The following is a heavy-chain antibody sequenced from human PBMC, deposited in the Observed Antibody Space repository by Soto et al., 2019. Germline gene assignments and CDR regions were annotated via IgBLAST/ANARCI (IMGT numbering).Heavy chain of an antibody. CDR1: GGSITSVNFY. CDR3: ARLSGQYSSFLDF. V-gene: IGHV4-39*01. J-gene: IGHJ4*02. D-gene: IGHD5-18*01. Sequence: SETLSLTCTVSGGSITSVNFYWGWIRQPPGKGLEWIGSIYYSGSTYYNPSLKSRVIISVDTSKNQFSLHLNSVTAADTAVYYCARLSGQYSSFLDFWGQGTLVTVSS. CDR2: IYYSGST.